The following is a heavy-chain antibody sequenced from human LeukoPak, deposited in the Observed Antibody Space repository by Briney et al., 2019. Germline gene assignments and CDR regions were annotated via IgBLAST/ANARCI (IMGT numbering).Heavy chain of an antibody. D-gene: IGHD2-15*01. CDR1: GYTFTGYY. CDR2: INPNSGGT. Sequence: ASVKVSCKASGYTFTGYYMHWVRQAPGQGLKWMGWINPNSGGTNYAQKFQGRVTMTRDTSISTAYMELSRLRSDDTAVYYCAREIRGRGPYGYWGQGTLVTVSS. V-gene: IGHV1-2*02. J-gene: IGHJ4*02. CDR3: AREIRGRGPYGY.